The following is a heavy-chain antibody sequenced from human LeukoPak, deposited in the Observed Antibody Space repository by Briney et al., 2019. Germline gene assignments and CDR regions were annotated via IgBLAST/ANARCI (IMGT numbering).Heavy chain of an antibody. J-gene: IGHJ4*02. V-gene: IGHV4-4*07. CDR3: ARGTRYYYGSGRNSFDY. Sequence: SETLSLTCTVSGGSISSYYWSWIRQPAGKGLEWIGRIYTSGSTNYNPSLKSRVTMLVDTSKNQFSLKLSSVTAADTAVYYCARGTRYYYGSGRNSFDYWGQGTLVTVSS. CDR2: IYTSGST. CDR1: GGSISSYY. D-gene: IGHD3-10*01.